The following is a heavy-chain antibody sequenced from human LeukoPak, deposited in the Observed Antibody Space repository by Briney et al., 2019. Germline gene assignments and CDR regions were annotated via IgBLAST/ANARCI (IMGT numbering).Heavy chain of an antibody. CDR1: GGSISSYF. J-gene: IGHJ4*02. D-gene: IGHD6-19*01. Sequence: SSETLSLTCTVSGGSISSYFWSWIRQPPGKGLEWIGYIYYSGSTNYNPSLKSRVTMSVDTPKNQFSLKLSSVTAADTAVYYCARIDRAVAGTIDYWGQGTLATVSS. CDR2: IYYSGST. CDR3: ARIDRAVAGTIDY. V-gene: IGHV4-59*08.